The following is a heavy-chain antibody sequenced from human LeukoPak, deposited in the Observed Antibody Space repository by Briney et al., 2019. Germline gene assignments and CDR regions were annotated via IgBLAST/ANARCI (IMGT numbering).Heavy chain of an antibody. D-gene: IGHD6-19*01. CDR3: AKDRGAVAGTRLSVHDMDV. J-gene: IGHJ6*02. V-gene: IGHV3-30*18. CDR1: GFTFRGFG. Sequence: GGSLRLSCAASGFTFRGFGMHWVRQAPGKGLEWVAVTSYDGGNKYYADSVKGRFTISRDNSKSTLYLQMNSLRAEDTAVYYCAKDRGAVAGTRLSVHDMDVWGQGTTVTVSS. CDR2: TSYDGGNK.